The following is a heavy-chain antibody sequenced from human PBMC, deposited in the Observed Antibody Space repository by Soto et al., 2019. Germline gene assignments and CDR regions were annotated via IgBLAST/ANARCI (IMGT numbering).Heavy chain of an antibody. CDR2: IKPGTGTT. J-gene: IGHJ6*02. CDR3: ARGVGPNYSYNYGMEV. V-gene: IGHV1-3*01. D-gene: IGHD1-26*01. Sequence: ASVKVSCKTSGYSFITNAMHWVRQAPGQRLEWLGWIKPGTGTTKYSQKFQGRVNINRDTSASTAYLELSTLRSEDTAVYLCARGVGPNYSYNYGMEVWRQGTKVTVYS. CDR1: GYSFITNA.